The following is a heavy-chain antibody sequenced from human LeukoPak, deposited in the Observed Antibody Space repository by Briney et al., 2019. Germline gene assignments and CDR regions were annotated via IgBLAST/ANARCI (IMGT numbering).Heavy chain of an antibody. D-gene: IGHD3-10*01. V-gene: IGHV4-34*01. CDR2: INHRGST. CDR1: GGSFSGYY. CDR3: ARLIPPFGPGSPHPHQFDS. Sequence: SETLSLTSAVYGGSFSGYYWSWIRQPPGKGLEWIGEINHRGSTKYNPSLKSGVTIFVDTSKNQFSLEVSSVTAADTAVYYCARLIPPFGPGSPHPHQFDSWGQGTLVIVPS. J-gene: IGHJ4*02.